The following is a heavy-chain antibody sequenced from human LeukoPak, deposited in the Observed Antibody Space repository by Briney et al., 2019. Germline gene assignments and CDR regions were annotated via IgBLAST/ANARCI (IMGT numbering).Heavy chain of an antibody. V-gene: IGHV3-74*01. J-gene: IGHJ4*02. CDR1: GFTFSTYW. Sequence: GGSLRLSCAASGFTFSTYWVSWVRQAPGKGLVWVSRINNDGSSTSYADSVKGRFTISRDNAKNTLYLQMNSLRAEDTAVYYCARDLNDLLQNYRSTWYPADYWGQGTLVTVSS. CDR2: INNDGSST. D-gene: IGHD6-13*01. CDR3: ARDLNDLLQNYRSTWYPADY.